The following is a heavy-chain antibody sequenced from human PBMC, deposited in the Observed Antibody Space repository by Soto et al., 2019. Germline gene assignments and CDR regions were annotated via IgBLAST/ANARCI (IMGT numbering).Heavy chain of an antibody. CDR2: ISYDGSNK. V-gene: IGHV3-30-3*01. CDR1: GFTFSSYA. J-gene: IGHJ6*02. CDR3: ARDYYRFNSGYGFSMDV. Sequence: QVQLVESGGGVVQPGRSLRLSCAASGFTFSSYAMHWVRQAPGKGLEWVAVISYDGSNKYNADSVKGRFTISRDNSKNTLYLQMNSLRAEDTAVYYCARDYYRFNSGYGFSMDVWGQGTTGTVSS. D-gene: IGHD5-12*01.